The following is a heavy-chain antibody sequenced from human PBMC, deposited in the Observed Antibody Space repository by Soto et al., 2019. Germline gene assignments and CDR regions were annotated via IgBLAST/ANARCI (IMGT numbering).Heavy chain of an antibody. J-gene: IGHJ3*02. CDR1: GGSISSYY. CDR2: IYYSGST. D-gene: IGHD2-2*01. Sequence: QVQLQESGPGLVKPSETLSLTCTVSGGSISSYYWSWIRQPPGKGLEWIGYIYYSGSTNYNPSLKSRVTKSVDTSKNQFSLELSSVTAADTAVYYCARGRGGWFINQLLNAFDIWGQGTMVTVSS. CDR3: ARGRGGWFINQLLNAFDI. V-gene: IGHV4-59*01.